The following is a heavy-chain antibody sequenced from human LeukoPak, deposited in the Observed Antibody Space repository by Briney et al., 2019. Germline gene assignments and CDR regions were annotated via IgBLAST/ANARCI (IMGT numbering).Heavy chain of an antibody. V-gene: IGHV3-23*01. CDR1: GFTFSNYA. CDR3: AKDQGGRYYDILAGYYPENFFDY. D-gene: IGHD3-9*01. CDR2: ISGTGGSA. Sequence: GGSLRLSCSASGFTFSNYAMSWVRQAPGKGLEWVSTISGTGGSAKYADSVKGRFTFSRDNSKDTLYLQMNGLRAEDTAVYYCAKDQGGRYYDILAGYYPENFFDYWGQGTLVTVS. J-gene: IGHJ4*02.